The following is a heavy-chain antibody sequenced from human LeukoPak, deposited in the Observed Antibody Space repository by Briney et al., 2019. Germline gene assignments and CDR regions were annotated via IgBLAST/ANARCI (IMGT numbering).Heavy chain of an antibody. CDR3: ARVSRALIAAAGDFDY. CDR1: GYTFTSYA. CDR2: INAGNGNT. V-gene: IGHV1-3*01. D-gene: IGHD6-13*01. Sequence: ASVKVSCKASGYTFTSYAMQWVRQAPGQRLEWMGWINAGNGNTKYSQKFQGRVTITRDTSASTAYMELSSLRSEDTAVYYCARVSRALIAAAGDFDYWGQGTLVTVSS. J-gene: IGHJ4*02.